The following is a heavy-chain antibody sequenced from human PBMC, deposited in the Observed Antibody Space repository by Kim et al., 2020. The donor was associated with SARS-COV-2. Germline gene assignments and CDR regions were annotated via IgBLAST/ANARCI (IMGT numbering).Heavy chain of an antibody. J-gene: IGHJ4*02. CDR1: GGSISGSDDY. Sequence: SETLSLTCTVSGGSISGSDDYWGWIRQPPGKGLEWIGNMYYRGSTYYNPSLKSRVTISVDTSKNQFSLKLSSVTAADTAVYYCARESITGTRVTYWGQGILVTVSS. V-gene: IGHV4-39*01. D-gene: IGHD1-7*01. CDR3: ARESITGTRVTY. CDR2: MYYRGST.